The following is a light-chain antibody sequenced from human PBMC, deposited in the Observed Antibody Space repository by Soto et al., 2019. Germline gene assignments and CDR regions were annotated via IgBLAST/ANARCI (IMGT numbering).Light chain of an antibody. CDR2: AAS. V-gene: IGKV1-39*01. CDR3: QQSDSTPLT. J-gene: IGKJ4*01. Sequence: DIQMTQSPSSLSASVGDRVTITCLASQSISSYLNWYQHKPGKAPKLLIYAASSLQSGVRSRFSGRGSATDFTLTISSLRPEDFATYYCQQSDSTPLTLGGGTKVEIK. CDR1: QSISSY.